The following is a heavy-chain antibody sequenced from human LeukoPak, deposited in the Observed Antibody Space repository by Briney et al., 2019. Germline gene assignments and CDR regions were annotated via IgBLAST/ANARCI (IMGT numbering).Heavy chain of an antibody. CDR2: IYTSGST. V-gene: IGHV4-61*02. CDR3: AREASYCGGDCPFDY. J-gene: IGHJ4*02. D-gene: IGHD2-21*02. Sequence: SQTLSLTCTVSGGSISSVSYYWGWIRQPAGKGLEWIGRIYTSGSTTYNPSLKSRVTISIDTSKNHFSLELSSVTAADTAVYYCAREASYCGGDCPFDYWGQGTLVTVSS. CDR1: GGSISSVSYY.